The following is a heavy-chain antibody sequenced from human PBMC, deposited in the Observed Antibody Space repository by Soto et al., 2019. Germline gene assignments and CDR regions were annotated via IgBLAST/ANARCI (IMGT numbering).Heavy chain of an antibody. D-gene: IGHD5-12*01. Sequence: ASVKVSRKASGGTFISYAISWGRQAPGQGLEWMGVIIPIFGIANHAQKFQGRVTITADKSTCTAYMELISLRSEDTAVYYCAIVGRWLQLGAFDFWGQGTMVTVSS. J-gene: IGHJ3*01. CDR3: AIVGRWLQLGAFDF. CDR1: GGTFISYA. V-gene: IGHV1-69*10. CDR2: IIPIFGIA.